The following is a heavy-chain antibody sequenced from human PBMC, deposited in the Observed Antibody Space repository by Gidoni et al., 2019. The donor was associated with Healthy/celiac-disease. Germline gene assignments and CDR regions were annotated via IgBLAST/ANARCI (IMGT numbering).Heavy chain of an antibody. CDR3: ARNSGIAAANWVDP. J-gene: IGHJ5*02. CDR1: GGSISSSNW. Sequence: QVQLQESGPGLVKPSGTLSLTCAVPGGSISSSNWWSWVRQPPWKGREWIGEIYQSGSTNYTPSLKSRVTISVDKSKNQFSLKLSFVTAADTAVYYCARNSGIAAANWVDPWGQGTLVTVSS. D-gene: IGHD6-13*01. CDR2: IYQSGST. V-gene: IGHV4-4*02.